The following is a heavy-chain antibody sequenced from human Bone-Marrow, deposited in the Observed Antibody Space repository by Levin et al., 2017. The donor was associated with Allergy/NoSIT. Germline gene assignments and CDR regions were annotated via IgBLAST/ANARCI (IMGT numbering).Heavy chain of an antibody. V-gene: IGHV3-23*01. CDR3: AKGGILGWNYVLNAFDI. CDR1: GFTFSSYA. J-gene: IGHJ3*02. D-gene: IGHD1-7*01. CDR2: ISGSGGST. Sequence: GESLKISCAASGFTFSSYAMSWVRQSPGKGLEWVSAISGSGGSTYYADSVKGRFTISRDNSKNTLYLQVNSLRAEDTAVYYCAKGGILGWNYVLNAFDIWGQGTMVTVSS.